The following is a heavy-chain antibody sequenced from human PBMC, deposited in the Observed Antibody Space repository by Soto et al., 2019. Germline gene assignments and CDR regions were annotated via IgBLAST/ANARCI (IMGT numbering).Heavy chain of an antibody. CDR3: AHRRGISSWDNWFDP. J-gene: IGHJ5*02. Sequence: QITLKESGPTLVKPTQTLTLTCTFSGFSLSTSGVGVGWIRQSPGKALEWLALIYWDDDKRYSPSLKSRLTITKHTSRNQLVLIMTNMHPVDTATYYCAHRRGISSWDNWFDPWGQGTLVTVSS. CDR2: IYWDDDK. V-gene: IGHV2-5*02. D-gene: IGHD6-13*01. CDR1: GFSLSTSGVG.